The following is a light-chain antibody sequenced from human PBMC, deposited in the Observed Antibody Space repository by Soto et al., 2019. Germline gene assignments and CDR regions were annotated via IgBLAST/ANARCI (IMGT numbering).Light chain of an antibody. J-gene: IGKJ4*01. V-gene: IGKV3-15*01. CDR3: QHYNNWPLT. CDR2: GAS. Sequence: EIVMTQSPATLSVSPGERATLSCRASQSVNSNLAWYQQKPGQAPRLLIYGASTRATGIPARFSGSGSGTEFTLTISSLQSEDFALYYCQHYNNWPLTFGGGTKVEIK. CDR1: QSVNSN.